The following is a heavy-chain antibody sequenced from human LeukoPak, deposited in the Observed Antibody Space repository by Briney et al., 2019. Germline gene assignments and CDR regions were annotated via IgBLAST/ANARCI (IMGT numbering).Heavy chain of an antibody. CDR2: ISSSSSYI. CDR3: ARGVLRLGELSRFYFDY. J-gene: IGHJ4*02. V-gene: IGHV3-21*01. Sequence: PGGSLRLSCAASGFTFSSYSMNWVRQAPGKGLKWVSSISSSSSYIYYADSVKGRFTISRDNAKNSLYLQMNSLRAEDTAVYYCARGVLRLGELSRFYFDYWGQGTLVTVSS. D-gene: IGHD3-16*02. CDR1: GFTFSSYS.